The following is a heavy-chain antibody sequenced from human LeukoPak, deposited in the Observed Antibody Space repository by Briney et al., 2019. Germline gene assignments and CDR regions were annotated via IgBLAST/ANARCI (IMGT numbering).Heavy chain of an antibody. CDR2: ISGSGGGT. CDR3: AKELDSSGYFDY. J-gene: IGHJ4*02. CDR1: GFTFSSYA. Sequence: GSLRLSCVASGFTFSSYAMSLVRQAPGKGLEWVSAISGSGGGTYYADSVKGRFTISRDNSKNTLYLQMNSLRAEDTAVYYCAKELDSSGYFDYWGQGTLVTVSS. V-gene: IGHV3-23*01. D-gene: IGHD3-22*01.